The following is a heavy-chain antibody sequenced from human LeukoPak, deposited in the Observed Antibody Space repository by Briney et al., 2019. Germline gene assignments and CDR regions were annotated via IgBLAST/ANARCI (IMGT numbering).Heavy chain of an antibody. CDR3: ARERDGSGWYASTIFDY. CDR2: IYYSNT. V-gene: IGHV4-59*01. Sequence: SETLSLTCTVSGGSISTYYWNWIRQPPGKGLEWIGYIYYSNTNYNPSLKSRVTISVETSKNQVSLKLTSVTAADTAVYYCARERDGSGWYASTIFDYWGQGTLVTVSS. D-gene: IGHD6-19*01. CDR1: GGSISTYY. J-gene: IGHJ4*02.